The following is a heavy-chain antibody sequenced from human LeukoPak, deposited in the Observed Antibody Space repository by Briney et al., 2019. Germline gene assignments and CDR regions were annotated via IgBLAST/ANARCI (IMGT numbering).Heavy chain of an antibody. CDR1: GFTFSGSA. CDR3: TRLGSSDWDFFDD. V-gene: IGHV3-73*01. Sequence: GGSLRLSCAASGFTFSGSAMHWVRQASGKGLEWVGRIRPKVDRYATAYTASVKGKFTISRDDSKNTAYLQMNNLKTEDTGVYFCTRLGSSDWDFFDDWGQGTLVTVSS. J-gene: IGHJ4*02. D-gene: IGHD6-19*01. CDR2: IRPKVDRYAT.